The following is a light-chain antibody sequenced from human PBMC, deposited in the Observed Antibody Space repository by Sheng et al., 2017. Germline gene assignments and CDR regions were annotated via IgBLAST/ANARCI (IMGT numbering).Light chain of an antibody. CDR3: QQSDTSPYT. J-gene: IGKJ2*01. V-gene: IGKV3-20*01. CDR1: QSISTNN. CDR2: ASS. Sequence: EIVLTQSPGTLSLSPGERATLSCRASQSISTNNLAWFQQKPGQAPRLLIFASSRRATDIPDRFSGSGSGTDFTLTVSRLDPEDFAVYYCQQSDTSPYTFGQGTRLEIK.